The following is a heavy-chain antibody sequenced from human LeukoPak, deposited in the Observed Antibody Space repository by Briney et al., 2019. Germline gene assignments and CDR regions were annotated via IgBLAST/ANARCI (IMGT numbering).Heavy chain of an antibody. CDR1: GVSISSYY. J-gene: IGHJ5*02. D-gene: IGHD2-15*01. Sequence: SETQSLTCTVSGVSISSYYWSWIRQAAGKGLEWIGRINTSGNTNYNPSLKSRVSLSVDTSKNQFSLKLSSVTAADTAVYYCARIYCDGGGCYWFDPWGQGTLVTVSS. CDR3: ARIYCDGGGCYWFDP. V-gene: IGHV4-4*07. CDR2: INTSGNT.